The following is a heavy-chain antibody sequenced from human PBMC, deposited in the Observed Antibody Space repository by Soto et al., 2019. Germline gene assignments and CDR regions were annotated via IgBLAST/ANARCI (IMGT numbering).Heavy chain of an antibody. V-gene: IGHV3-33*01. Sequence: PGGSLSLSCAPSGFTFSSYGMHWVRQAPGKGLEWVAVIWYDGSNKYYADSVKGRFTISRDNSKNTLYLQMNSLRAEDTAVYYCARADYSGSSENPYYYYGLDVWGQGTTVTVSS. J-gene: IGHJ6*02. CDR2: IWYDGSNK. D-gene: IGHD3-10*01. CDR3: ARADYSGSSENPYYYYGLDV. CDR1: GFTFSSYG.